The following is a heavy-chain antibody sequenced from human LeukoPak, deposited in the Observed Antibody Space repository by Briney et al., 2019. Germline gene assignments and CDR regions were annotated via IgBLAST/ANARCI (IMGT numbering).Heavy chain of an antibody. V-gene: IGHV3-7*01. CDR1: GFTFSSYW. D-gene: IGHD2-21*01. Sequence: GGSLRLSCAASGFTFSSYWMSWVRQAPGKGLEWVANIKQDGSEKYYVDSVKGRFTISRDNAKNSLYLQMNSLRAEDTAVYYCARLELGVVVIASDHAFDIWGQGTMATVSS. J-gene: IGHJ3*02. CDR3: ARLELGVVVIASDHAFDI. CDR2: IKQDGSEK.